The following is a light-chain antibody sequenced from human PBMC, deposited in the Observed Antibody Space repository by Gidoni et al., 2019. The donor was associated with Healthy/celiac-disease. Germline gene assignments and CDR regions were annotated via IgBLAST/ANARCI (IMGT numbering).Light chain of an antibody. CDR1: SSDVGGYNY. CDR3: SSYAGSNNSAV. J-gene: IGLJ1*01. Sequence: SALTQPPSASGSPGQSVTISCTGTSSDVGGYNYVPWYQQHPGKAPKLMIYEVSKRPSGVPDRFSGSKSGNTASLTVSGLQAEDEADYYCSSYAGSNNSAVFGTGTKVTVL. V-gene: IGLV2-8*01. CDR2: EVS.